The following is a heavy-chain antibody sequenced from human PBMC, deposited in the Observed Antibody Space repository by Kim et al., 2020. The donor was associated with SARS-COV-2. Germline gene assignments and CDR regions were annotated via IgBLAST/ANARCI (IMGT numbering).Heavy chain of an antibody. J-gene: IGHJ4*02. CDR3: ARVIAPAGLYYFDF. CDR2: SYHTGKT. V-gene: IGHV4-39*07. CDR1: GGSINSDAYY. D-gene: IGHD6-25*01. Sequence: SETLSLTCGVSGGSINSDAYYWGWVRQPPGKGLEWLATSYHTGKTFYSASLKTRVTMSIDPSKNQFSLRLGSVTAADTATYFCARVIAPAGLYYFDFWGQGALVSVSS.